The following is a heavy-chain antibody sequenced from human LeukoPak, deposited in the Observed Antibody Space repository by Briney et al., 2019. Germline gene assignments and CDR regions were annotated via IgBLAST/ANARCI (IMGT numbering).Heavy chain of an antibody. V-gene: IGHV3-7*01. J-gene: IGHJ3*02. Sequence: GGSLRLSCAVSGFTFSTYWITWVRQAPGKGLGWVANIRQDGSEKNYVDSVKGRFTISRDNAKNSLYLQMNSLRAEDTAVYYCARDGLRGGFEIWGQGTMVTVSS. CDR3: ARDGLRGGFEI. CDR2: IRQDGSEK. CDR1: GFTFSTYW.